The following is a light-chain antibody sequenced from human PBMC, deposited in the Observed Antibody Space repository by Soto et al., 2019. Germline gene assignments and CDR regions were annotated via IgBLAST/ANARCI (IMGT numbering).Light chain of an antibody. Sequence: QSALTQPASVSGSPGQSIAISCTGTTSDVGDYNLVSWYQQHPGKAPKLMIYDVSNRPSGISDRFSASKSGNTASLTISGLQAEDAADYYCSSYTSSNTLYVFGTGTKLTVL. CDR2: DVS. J-gene: IGLJ1*01. V-gene: IGLV2-14*01. CDR1: TSDVGDYNL. CDR3: SSYTSSNTLYV.